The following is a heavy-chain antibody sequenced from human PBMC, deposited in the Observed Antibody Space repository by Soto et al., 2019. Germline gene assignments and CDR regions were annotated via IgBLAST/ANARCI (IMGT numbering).Heavy chain of an antibody. D-gene: IGHD3-3*01. CDR1: GGSISSSSYY. CDR3: VGGLRFLEWLLYYYYYMDV. J-gene: IGHJ6*03. CDR2: IYYSGST. Sequence: QLQLQDSGPGLVKPSETLSLTCTVSGGSISSSSYYWGWIRQPPGKGLEWIGSIYYSGSTYYNPSLKSRVTISVDTSKNQFSLKLSSVTAADTAVYYCVGGLRFLEWLLYYYYYMDVWGKGTTVTVSS. V-gene: IGHV4-39*01.